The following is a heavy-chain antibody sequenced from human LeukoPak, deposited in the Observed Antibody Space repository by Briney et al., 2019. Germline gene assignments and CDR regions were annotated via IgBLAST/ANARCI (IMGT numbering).Heavy chain of an antibody. CDR1: GYTFTGYG. CDR3: ARVFGSSWARSWDY. J-gene: IGHJ4*02. V-gene: IGHV1-18*01. CDR2: ISAYNGNT. D-gene: IGHD6-13*01. Sequence: ASVKVSCKASGYTFTGYGISWVRQAPGQGLEWMGWISAYNGNTDYAQKLQGRVTMTTDTSTSTAYMELRSLRSDDTAVYYCARVFGSSWARSWDYWGQGTLVTVSS.